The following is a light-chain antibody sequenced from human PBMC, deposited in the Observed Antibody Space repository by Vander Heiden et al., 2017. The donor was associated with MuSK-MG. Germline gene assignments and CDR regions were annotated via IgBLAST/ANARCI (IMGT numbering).Light chain of an antibody. CDR2: GAS. J-gene: IGKJ3*01. Sequence: EIVMPQSPATLSVSPGERATLPCRASQSVSSNLAWYQQKPGQAPRLLIYGASTRATGIPARFSGSGSGTEFTLTISSLQSEDFAVYYCQQYNNWPPELTFGPGTKVDIK. V-gene: IGKV3-15*01. CDR3: QQYNNWPPELT. CDR1: QSVSSN.